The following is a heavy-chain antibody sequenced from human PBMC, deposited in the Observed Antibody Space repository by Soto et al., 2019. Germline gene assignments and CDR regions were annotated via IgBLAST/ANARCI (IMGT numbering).Heavy chain of an antibody. CDR1: GGSISSSSYY. J-gene: IGHJ3*02. V-gene: IGHV4-39*01. CDR3: ARQGRGIVVVPATKTSDAFDI. CDR2: IYYSGST. D-gene: IGHD2-2*01. Sequence: QLQLQESGPGLVKPSETLSLTCTVSGGSISSSSYYWGWIRQPPGKGLEWIGSIYYSGSTYYNPSLKSRVTISVDTSKNQFSLKLSSVTAADTAVYYCARQGRGIVVVPATKTSDAFDIWGQGTMVTVSS.